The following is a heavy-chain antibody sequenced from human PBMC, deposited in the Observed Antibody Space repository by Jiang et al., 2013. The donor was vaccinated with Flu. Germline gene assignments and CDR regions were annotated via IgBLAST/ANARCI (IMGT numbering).Heavy chain of an antibody. CDR3: FDRAG. D-gene: IGHD3-10*01. V-gene: IGHV3-15*01. CDR2: IKSKNDGGTI. CDR1: GFTFSNAW. J-gene: IGHJ4*02. Sequence: VQLLESGGGLVKPGGSLRLSCAASGFTFSNAWMSWVRQAPGKGLEWVGRIKSKNDGGTIDYAAPVKGRFTISRDDSKNILYLQMNSLKTEDTAVYYCFDRAGWGQGTLVTVSS.